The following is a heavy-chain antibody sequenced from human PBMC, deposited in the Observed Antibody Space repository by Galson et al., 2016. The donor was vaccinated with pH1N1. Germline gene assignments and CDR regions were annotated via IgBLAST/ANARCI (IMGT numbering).Heavy chain of an antibody. D-gene: IGHD2-15*01. CDR3: ARGYPGFSYYDMDV. V-gene: IGHV3-7*03. CDR2: INQDGSVK. CDR1: GFTFSSYW. Sequence: SLRLSCAASGFTFSSYWMSWVRQAPGKGLEWVANINQDGSVKYYTDSVKGRFTISRDSSKNTLYLQMNSLRPENTAVYYCARGYPGFSYYDMDVWGQGTTVTVSS. J-gene: IGHJ6*02.